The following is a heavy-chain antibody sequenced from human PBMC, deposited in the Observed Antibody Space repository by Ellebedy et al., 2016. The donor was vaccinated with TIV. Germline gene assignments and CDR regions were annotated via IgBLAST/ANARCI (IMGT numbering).Heavy chain of an antibody. D-gene: IGHD3-10*01. CDR2: IIPIFGTA. V-gene: IGHV1-69*06. CDR1: GGTFSSYA. J-gene: IGHJ4*02. Sequence: SVKVSXXASGGTFSSYAISWVRQAPGQGLEWMGGIIPIFGTANYAQKFQGRVTITADKSTSTAYMELSSLRSEDTAVYYCARGSGEYYYGSGSFSYFDYWGQGTLATVSS. CDR3: ARGSGEYYYGSGSFSYFDY.